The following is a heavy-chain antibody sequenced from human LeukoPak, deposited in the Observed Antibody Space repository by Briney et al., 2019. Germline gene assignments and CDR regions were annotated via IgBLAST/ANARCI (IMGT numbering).Heavy chain of an antibody. CDR2: IYYTGST. Sequence: PSETLSFTATVSGGSICSMYWSRVRQPPGKGLEWIAYIYYTGSTNYNPSLKSRVTLSVDTSKNQCSLQLSSVTAADTALYYCATQFAYGAYDYRCRGNLVTVSS. CDR1: GGSICSMY. J-gene: IGHJ4*02. V-gene: IGHV4-59*01. CDR3: ATQFAYGAYDY. D-gene: IGHD4/OR15-4a*01.